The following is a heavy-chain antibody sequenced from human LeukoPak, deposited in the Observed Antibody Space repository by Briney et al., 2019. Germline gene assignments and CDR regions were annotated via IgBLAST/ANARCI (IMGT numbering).Heavy chain of an antibody. CDR1: GASISTYF. V-gene: IGHV4-59*01. Sequence: SETLSLTCTVSGASISTYFWTWIRQPPGRGLEWIGYIYYTGSTNYNPSLKSRVTMSVDTSKNQFSLKLSSVTAADTAVYYCAGFCSGGSCPDYWGQGTLVTVSS. J-gene: IGHJ4*02. CDR2: IYYTGST. D-gene: IGHD2-15*01. CDR3: AGFCSGGSCPDY.